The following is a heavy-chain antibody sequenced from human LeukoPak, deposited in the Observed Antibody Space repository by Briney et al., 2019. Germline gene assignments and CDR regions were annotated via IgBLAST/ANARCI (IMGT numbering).Heavy chain of an antibody. CDR3: TRDGIPETNWSGYYIDY. CDR2: IRSKTHGGTT. CDR1: GFTFGDYA. D-gene: IGHD3-3*01. J-gene: IGHJ4*02. V-gene: IGHV3-49*04. Sequence: GGSLRLSCTTSGFTFGDYAMSWVRQAPGKGLEWVGFIRSKTHGGTTEYAASVKGRFTISRGDSKSIAYVQMNSLKTEDTAVYYCTRDGIPETNWSGYYIDYWGQGTLVTVSS.